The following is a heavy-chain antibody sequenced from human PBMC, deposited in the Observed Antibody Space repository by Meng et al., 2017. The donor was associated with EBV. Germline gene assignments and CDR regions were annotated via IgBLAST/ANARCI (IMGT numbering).Heavy chain of an antibody. J-gene: IGHJ4*02. CDR2: ISGSGGST. CDR1: GFTFSSYA. CDR3: AKLRGTLSTDYFDY. Sequence: EWRWLESVGGLVQPGGSLRFSCAGAGFTFSSYAMSWVRQAPGKGLEWVSAISGSGGSTYYADSVKGRFTISRDNSKNTLYLQMNSLRAEDTAVYYCAKLRGTLSTDYFDYWGQGTLVTVSS. D-gene: IGHD3-16*01. V-gene: IGHV3-23*01.